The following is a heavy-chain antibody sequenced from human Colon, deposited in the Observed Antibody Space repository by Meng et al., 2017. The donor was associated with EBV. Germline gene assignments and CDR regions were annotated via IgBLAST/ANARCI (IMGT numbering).Heavy chain of an antibody. J-gene: IGHJ4*02. CDR1: DYTFTGYG. CDR3: ARGTPGRSYCDY. CDR2: LGAHPGDT. V-gene: IGHV1-18*01. Sequence: HVHLLPAGAEVKQPGASLKVSCKASDYTFTGYGVCWVRQAPGQGLEWMAWLGAHPGDTSFAPKFLGRVTVTADTATATAYMELRSLRSDDTAVYYCARGTPGRSYCDYWGLGTLVTVSS. D-gene: IGHD3-10*01.